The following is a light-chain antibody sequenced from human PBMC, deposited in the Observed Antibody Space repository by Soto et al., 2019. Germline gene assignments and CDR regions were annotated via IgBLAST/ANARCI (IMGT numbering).Light chain of an antibody. CDR2: KES. V-gene: IGKV1-9*01. J-gene: IGKJ4*01. Sequence: DINLTQSPSFLSASVGDRVTITCRPSQAVPNNMAWYQQKPGKPPKILIYKESTLHSGVPSRFSGRKSGTQFTLTIDSLQPEDFATYYCQQVKAYPRTFGGGTKVEIK. CDR1: QAVPNN. CDR3: QQVKAYPRT.